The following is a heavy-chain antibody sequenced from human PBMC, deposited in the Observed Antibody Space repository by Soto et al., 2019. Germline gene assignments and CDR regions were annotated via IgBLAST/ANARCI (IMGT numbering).Heavy chain of an antibody. CDR1: GFTFSSYG. J-gene: IGHJ6*02. D-gene: IGHD3-22*01. V-gene: IGHV3-74*01. Sequence: EVQLVESGGGLVQPGGSLRLSCAASGFTFSSYGMHWVRQAPGKGLVWVSRINSDGSSTSYADSVKGRFTISRDNAKNTLYLQMNSLRAEDTAVYYCARDRVTMIVVNGMDVWGQGTTVTVSS. CDR3: ARDRVTMIVVNGMDV. CDR2: INSDGSST.